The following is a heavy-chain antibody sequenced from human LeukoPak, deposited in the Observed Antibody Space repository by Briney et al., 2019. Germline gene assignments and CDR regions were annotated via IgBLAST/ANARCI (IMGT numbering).Heavy chain of an antibody. J-gene: IGHJ6*02. D-gene: IGHD3-3*01. CDR3: AREGYDFWSGHLPLDV. CDR1: GGSISSYY. Sequence: SETLPLTCTVSGGSISSYYWSWIRQPPGKGLEWIGYIYYSGSTNYNPSLKSRVTISVDTSKNQFSLKLSSVTAADTAVYYCAREGYDFWSGHLPLDVWGQGTTVTVSS. V-gene: IGHV4-59*01. CDR2: IYYSGST.